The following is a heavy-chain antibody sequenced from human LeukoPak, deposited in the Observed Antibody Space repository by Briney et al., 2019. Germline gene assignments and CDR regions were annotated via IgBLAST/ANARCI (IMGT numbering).Heavy chain of an antibody. CDR2: INSDESST. Sequence: PGGSLRLPCAASGFTFSSYWMHWVRQAPGKGLVWVSRINSDESSTSYADSVKGRFTISRDNAKNTLYLQMNSLRAEDTAVYYCAHSRNIYAAMVPRGQGTLVTVSS. CDR1: GFTFSSYW. V-gene: IGHV3-74*01. D-gene: IGHD5-18*01. CDR3: AHSRNIYAAMVP. J-gene: IGHJ5*02.